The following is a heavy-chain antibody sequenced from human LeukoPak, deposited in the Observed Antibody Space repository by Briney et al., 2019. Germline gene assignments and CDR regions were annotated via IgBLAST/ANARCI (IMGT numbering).Heavy chain of an antibody. CDR2: IYYSGST. CDR1: GGSISSYY. V-gene: IGHV4-59*08. J-gene: IGHJ6*02. Sequence: SETLSLTCTVSGGSISSYYWSWIRQPPGKGLEWIGYIYYSGSTNYNPSLKSRVTISVDTSKNQFSLKLSSVTAADTAVYYCARLKESSYYYYGMDVWGQGTTVTVSS. CDR3: ARLKESSYYYYGMDV.